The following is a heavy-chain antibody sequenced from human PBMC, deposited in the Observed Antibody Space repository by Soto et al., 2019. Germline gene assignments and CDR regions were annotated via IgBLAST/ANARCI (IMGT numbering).Heavy chain of an antibody. J-gene: IGHJ4*02. Sequence: GGSLRLSCAASGFTFNNYAMSWVRQAPGKGLEWVSSVSGTTGSPSYADSVKGRFTISRDNSKSTVYLQMNSLRAEDTAVYYRAKDSGDRVEGLDCWGQGTLVTVSS. CDR3: AKDSGDRVEGLDC. V-gene: IGHV3-23*01. D-gene: IGHD7-27*01. CDR1: GFTFNNYA. CDR2: VSGTTGSP.